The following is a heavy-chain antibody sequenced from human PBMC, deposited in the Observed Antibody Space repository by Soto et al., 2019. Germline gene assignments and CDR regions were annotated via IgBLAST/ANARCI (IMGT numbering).Heavy chain of an antibody. CDR2: IYYSGST. CDR1: GGSISSYY. CDR3: ASGPLLRYFDWFYGMDV. V-gene: IGHV4-59*01. J-gene: IGHJ6*02. Sequence: SETLSLTCTVSGGSISSYYWSWIRQPPGKGLEWIGYIYYSGSTNYNPSLKSRVTISVDTSKNQFSLKLSPVTAADTAVYYCASGPLLRYFDWFYGMDVWGQGTTVTVSS. D-gene: IGHD3-9*01.